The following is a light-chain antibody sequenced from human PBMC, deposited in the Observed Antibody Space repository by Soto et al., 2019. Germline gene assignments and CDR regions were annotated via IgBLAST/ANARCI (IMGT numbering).Light chain of an antibody. V-gene: IGKV1-5*03. J-gene: IGKJ2*01. Sequence: DIQMTQSPSTLSASVGDRVTITCRASQSISPWLAWYQQKPGKAPKILIYKASSLESGVPSRFSGSDSGTEFTLTISSLQPDDFATYYCQQHKTYSRTFGQGTKLEIK. CDR2: KAS. CDR3: QQHKTYSRT. CDR1: QSISPW.